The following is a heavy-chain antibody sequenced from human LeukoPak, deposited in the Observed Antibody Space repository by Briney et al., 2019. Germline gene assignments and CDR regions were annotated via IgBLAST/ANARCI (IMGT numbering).Heavy chain of an antibody. Sequence: PSETLSLTCAVYGGSFSGYYWSWIRQPPGKGLEWIGEINHSGSTNYNPSLKSRVTISVDTSKNQFSLKLSSVTAADTAVYYCARRASRGPGRYFDLWGRGTLVTVSS. CDR2: INHSGST. V-gene: IGHV4-34*01. D-gene: IGHD3-22*01. J-gene: IGHJ2*01. CDR3: ARRASRGPGRYFDL. CDR1: GGSFSGYY.